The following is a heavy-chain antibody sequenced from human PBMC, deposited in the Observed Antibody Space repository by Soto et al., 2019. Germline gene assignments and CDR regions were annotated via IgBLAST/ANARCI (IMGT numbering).Heavy chain of an antibody. CDR3: ARLLGLVVRGVIRGYFDY. J-gene: IGHJ4*02. CDR1: GYSITSYW. V-gene: IGHV5-51*01. D-gene: IGHD3-10*01. CDR2: IYPGDSDT. Sequence: PGESMRVSWKGAGYSITSYWSGWVSQMPGKGLEWMGIIYPGDSDTRYSPSFQGQVTISADKSISTAYLQWSSLKASDTAMYYCARLLGLVVRGVIRGYFDYWGQGTLVTVSS.